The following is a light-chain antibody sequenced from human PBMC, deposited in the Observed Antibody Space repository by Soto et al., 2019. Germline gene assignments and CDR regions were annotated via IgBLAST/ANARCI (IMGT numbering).Light chain of an antibody. CDR1: QSISIW. V-gene: IGKV1-5*01. Sequence: DFQMTQSPSTLSETVLDRVTITCRASQSISIWLAWYQQKPGKAPKLLIFDASSLEGGVPSRFSGSGSGTGFALTISSLQPDDSATYYCQEYNGYSTFGQGTKV. CDR3: QEYNGYST. CDR2: DAS. J-gene: IGKJ1*01.